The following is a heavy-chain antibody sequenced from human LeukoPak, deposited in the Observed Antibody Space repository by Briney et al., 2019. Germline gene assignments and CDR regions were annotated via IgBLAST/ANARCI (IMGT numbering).Heavy chain of an antibody. V-gene: IGHV1-2*02. J-gene: IGHJ4*02. D-gene: IGHD1-26*01. CDR3: ARGVGATPYYFDY. Sequence: ASVKVSCKASGYTFTGYYMHWVRQAPGQGLEWMGWINPNSGGTNYAQKFRGRVTMTRDTSISTAYMELSRLRSDDTAVYYCARGVGATPYYFDYWGQGTLVTVSS. CDR2: INPNSGGT. CDR1: GYTFTGYY.